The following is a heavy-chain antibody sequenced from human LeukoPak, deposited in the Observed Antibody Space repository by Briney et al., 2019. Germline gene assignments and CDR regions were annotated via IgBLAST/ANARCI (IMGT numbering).Heavy chain of an antibody. J-gene: IGHJ4*02. Sequence: ASVKVSCKASGGTSSSYAISWVRQAPGQGLEWMGGIIPIFGTANYAQKFQGRVTITADESTSTAYMELSSLRSEDTAVYYCASGQQLVRGVWTWWGQGTLVTVSS. CDR2: IIPIFGTA. CDR1: GGTSSSYA. D-gene: IGHD6-6*01. CDR3: ASGQQLVRGVWTW. V-gene: IGHV1-69*01.